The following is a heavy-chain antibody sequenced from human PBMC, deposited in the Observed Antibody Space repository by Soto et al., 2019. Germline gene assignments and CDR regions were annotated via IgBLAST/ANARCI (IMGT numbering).Heavy chain of an antibody. J-gene: IGHJ4*02. Sequence: ASVKVSWKASGGTFSSYYMSWVRQAPGQGLEWMGGINPNSGGANYAQKFQGWVTMTRDTSISTAYMELSRLRSDDTAVYYCARDKGYCSGGSCYPGGYWGQGTLVTVSS. CDR2: INPNSGGA. D-gene: IGHD2-15*01. CDR1: GGTFSSYY. V-gene: IGHV1-2*04. CDR3: ARDKGYCSGGSCYPGGY.